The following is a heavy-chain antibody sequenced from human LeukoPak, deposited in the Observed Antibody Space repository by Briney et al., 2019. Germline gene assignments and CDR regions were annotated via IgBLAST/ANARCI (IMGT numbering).Heavy chain of an antibody. CDR3: ARNYWNDPYNWFDP. D-gene: IGHD1-1*01. Sequence: PSETLSLTCAVSGGSISSGGDSWSWIRQPPGKGLEWIGYIYHSGTTYYNPSLKSRVTISIDRSKNQFSLKLSSATAADTAVYYCARNYWNDPYNWFDPWGQGTLVTVSS. V-gene: IGHV4-30-2*01. CDR2: IYHSGTT. J-gene: IGHJ5*02. CDR1: GGSISSGGDS.